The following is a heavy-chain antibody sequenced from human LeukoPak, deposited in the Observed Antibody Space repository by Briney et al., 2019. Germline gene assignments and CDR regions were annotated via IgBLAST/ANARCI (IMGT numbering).Heavy chain of an antibody. D-gene: IGHD6-19*01. Sequence: SETLSLTCTVSGGSISGYYWSWIRQPPGKGLERIGYIYHNGGTNYNPSLQSRLTISVDTSKNQFSLKLSFVTAADTAVYYCARHLRAVAGGRYFDYWGQGTQVTVSS. CDR1: GGSISGYY. CDR2: IYHNGGT. CDR3: ARHLRAVAGGRYFDY. J-gene: IGHJ4*02. V-gene: IGHV4-59*08.